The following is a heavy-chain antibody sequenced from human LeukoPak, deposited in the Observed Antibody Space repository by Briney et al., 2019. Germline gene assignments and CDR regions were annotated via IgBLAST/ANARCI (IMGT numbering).Heavy chain of an antibody. D-gene: IGHD6-19*01. CDR1: GYTFTSYY. J-gene: IGHJ4*02. CDR2: INPNSGDT. V-gene: IGHV1-2*02. Sequence: ASVKVSCKASGYTFTSYYMHWVRQAPGQGLEWMGWINPNSGDTNYAQKFQGRVTMTRDTSISTAYMELSRLRSDDTAVFYCARDEGFSSGWYIDYWGQGTLVTVSS. CDR3: ARDEGFSSGWYIDY.